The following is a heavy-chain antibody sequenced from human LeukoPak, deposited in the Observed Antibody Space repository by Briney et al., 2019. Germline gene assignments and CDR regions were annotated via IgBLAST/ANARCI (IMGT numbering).Heavy chain of an antibody. J-gene: IGHJ6*02. CDR2: IYYGGNT. V-gene: IGHV4-59*01. Sequence: SETLSLTCTVSGDSISTYYWSWVRQPPGKGLEWIGYIYYGGNTNYNPFLKSRVTISVDTSKNQFSLKLSSVTAVDTAVYYCARDNDISRGFYYAMDVWGQGTTVIVSS. D-gene: IGHD3-9*01. CDR3: ARDNDISRGFYYAMDV. CDR1: GDSISTYY.